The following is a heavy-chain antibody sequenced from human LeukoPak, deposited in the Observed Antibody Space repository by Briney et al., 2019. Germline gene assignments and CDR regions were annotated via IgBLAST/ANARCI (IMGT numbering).Heavy chain of an antibody. CDR2: IYYSGST. D-gene: IGHD3-3*01. V-gene: IGHV4-39*07. Sequence: SETLSLTCTVSGGSTSSISYYWGWVRQPPGKGLEWIGSIYYSGSTYNNPSLASRVTLSVDTSKNQFSLKLSSVTAADTAVYYCARGREIYDSWSGQNSADYWGQGTLVTVSS. J-gene: IGHJ4*02. CDR3: ARGREIYDSWSGQNSADY. CDR1: GGSTSSISYY.